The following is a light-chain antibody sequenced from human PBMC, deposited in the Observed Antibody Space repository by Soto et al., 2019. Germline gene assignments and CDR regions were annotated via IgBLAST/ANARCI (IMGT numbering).Light chain of an antibody. CDR3: QHYNSYSTRT. CDR2: DAS. CDR1: QSISSW. Sequence: DIQMTQSPSTLSASVGDRVTIPCRASQSISSWLAWYQQKPGKAPKLLIYDASSLESGVPSRFSGSGSGTEFTLTISSLQPDDFATYYCQHYNSYSTRTFGQGTKV. J-gene: IGKJ1*01. V-gene: IGKV1-5*01.